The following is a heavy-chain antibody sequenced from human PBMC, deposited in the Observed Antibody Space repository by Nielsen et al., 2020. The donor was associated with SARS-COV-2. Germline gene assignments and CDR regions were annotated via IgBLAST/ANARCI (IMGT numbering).Heavy chain of an antibody. D-gene: IGHD6-19*01. J-gene: IGHJ4*02. CDR2: INPNSGGT. CDR3: ARTGIAVAGIDFDY. CDR1: GYTFTSYD. V-gene: IGHV1-2*02. Sequence: ASVKVSCKASGYTFTSYDFNWVRQATGQGLEWMGWINPNSGGTNYAQKFQGRVTMTRDTSISTAYMELSRLRSDDTAVYYCARTGIAVAGIDFDYWGQGTLVTVSS.